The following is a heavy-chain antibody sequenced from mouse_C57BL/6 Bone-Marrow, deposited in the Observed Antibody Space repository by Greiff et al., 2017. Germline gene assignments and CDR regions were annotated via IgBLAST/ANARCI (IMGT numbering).Heavy chain of an antibody. CDR2: IWWNDDK. D-gene: IGHD2-5*01. Sequence: QVTLKVSGPGILQPSQTLSLTCSFSGFSLSTSNMGIGWIRQPSGKGLEWLVHIWWNDDKYYNPSLKSRLTNSKDTSNNQVFLKITDVDTADTASFYCAHIGYYSNLFDYWGQGTTLTVSS. V-gene: IGHV8-5*01. CDR1: GFSLSTSNMG. J-gene: IGHJ2*01. CDR3: AHIGYYSNLFDY.